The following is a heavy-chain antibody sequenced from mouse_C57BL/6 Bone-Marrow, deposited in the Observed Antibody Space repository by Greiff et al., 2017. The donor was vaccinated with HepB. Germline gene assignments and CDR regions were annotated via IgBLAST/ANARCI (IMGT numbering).Heavy chain of an antibody. J-gene: IGHJ3*01. CDR1: GFNIKNTY. CDR3: ASRRGRRGSSYAWFAY. CDR2: IDPANGNT. D-gene: IGHD1-1*01. V-gene: IGHV14-3*01. Sequence: EVQLQQSVAELVRPGASVKLSCTASGFNIKNTYMHWVKQRPEQGLEWIGRIDPANGNTKYAPKFQGKATITADTSSNTAYLQLSSLTSEDTAIYYWASRRGRRGSSYAWFAYWGQGTLVTVSA.